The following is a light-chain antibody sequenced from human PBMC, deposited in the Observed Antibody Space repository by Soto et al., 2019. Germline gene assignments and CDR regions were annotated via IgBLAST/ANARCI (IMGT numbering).Light chain of an antibody. J-gene: IGLJ2*01. V-gene: IGLV7-46*01. Sequence: QSVVTQEPSVTGSPRGTVTLTCGCRSGGVTSGHYPHWLQQKPGQAPRTLIYDTTNRHPWTPARFSGSLLGGKAALTLSGAQPEDEADYYCLLSFGSARVFGGGTKLTVL. CDR1: SGGVTSGHY. CDR3: LLSFGSARV. CDR2: DTT.